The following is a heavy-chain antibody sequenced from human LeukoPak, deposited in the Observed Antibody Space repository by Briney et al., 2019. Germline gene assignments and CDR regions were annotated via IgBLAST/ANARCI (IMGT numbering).Heavy chain of an antibody. J-gene: IGHJ5*02. CDR3: ARGLTPISTTWYAVDP. CDR1: GYTFTSYD. CDR2: MNPNSGNS. D-gene: IGHD2-21*02. Sequence: ASVKVSCKASGYTFTSYDINWVRQATGQGLEWMGWMNPNSGNSGYAQKFQGRVTMTRDTSISTAYMELSSLRSEDTAVYFCARGLTPISTTWYAVDPWGQGTLVTVSS. V-gene: IGHV1-8*01.